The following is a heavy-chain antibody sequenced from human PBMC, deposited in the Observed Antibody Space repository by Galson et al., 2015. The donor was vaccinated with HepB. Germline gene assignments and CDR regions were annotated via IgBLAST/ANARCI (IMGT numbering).Heavy chain of an antibody. D-gene: IGHD2-2*01. Sequence: SVKVSCKASGYTFTGYYMHWVRQAPGQGLEWMGWINPNSGGTNYAQKFQGRVTMTRDTSISTAYMELSRLRSDDTAVYYCARDRGYCSSTSCLNWFDPWGQGTLVTVSS. J-gene: IGHJ5*02. V-gene: IGHV1-2*02. CDR2: INPNSGGT. CDR1: GYTFTGYY. CDR3: ARDRGYCSSTSCLNWFDP.